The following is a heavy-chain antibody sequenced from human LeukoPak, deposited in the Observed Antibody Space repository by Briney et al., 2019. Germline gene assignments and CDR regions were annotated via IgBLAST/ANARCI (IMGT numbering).Heavy chain of an antibody. CDR1: GFTFSSYA. Sequence: GGSLRLSCAASGFTFSSYAMSWVRQAPGKGLEWVSAISGSGGSTYYADSVKGRFTISRDNSKNTLYLQMNSLRAEGTAVYYCAKFPLNPYYYDSSGPDYWGQGTLVTVSS. D-gene: IGHD3-22*01. V-gene: IGHV3-23*01. J-gene: IGHJ4*02. CDR2: ISGSGGST. CDR3: AKFPLNPYYYDSSGPDY.